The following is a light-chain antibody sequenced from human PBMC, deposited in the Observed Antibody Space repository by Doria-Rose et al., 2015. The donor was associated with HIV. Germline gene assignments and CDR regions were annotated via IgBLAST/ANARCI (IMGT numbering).Light chain of an antibody. CDR3: QQYYDTPS. CDR1: QSLLYTSKNY. V-gene: IGKV4-1*01. Sequence: TQSPESLGMSLGERATLNCKSNQSLLYTSKNYLAWYQQKPGQPPKLLIYWASTRQSGVPARFSGGGSGTDCTLTISSLEAEDVAVYYCQQYYDTPSFGPGTTVDIK. J-gene: IGKJ3*01. CDR2: WAS.